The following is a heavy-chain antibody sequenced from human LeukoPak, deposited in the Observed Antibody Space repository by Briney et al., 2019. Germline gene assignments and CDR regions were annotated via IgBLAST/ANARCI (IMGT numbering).Heavy chain of an antibody. CDR3: ARDRYYYDSSGYRFDY. CDR1: GGSISSSNW. D-gene: IGHD3-22*01. V-gene: IGHV4-4*02. CDR2: IYHSGST. J-gene: IGHJ4*02. Sequence: SETLSLTCAVSGGSISSSNWWSWVRQPPGKGLEWIGEIYHSGSTNYNPSLKSRVTISVDKSKNQFSLKLSSVTAADTAVYYCARDRYYYDSSGYRFDYWGQGTLVTVSS.